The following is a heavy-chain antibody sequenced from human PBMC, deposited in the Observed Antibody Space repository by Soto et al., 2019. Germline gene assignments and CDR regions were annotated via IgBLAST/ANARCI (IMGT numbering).Heavy chain of an antibody. Sequence: PGGSLRLSCAASGFTFSSYAMHWVRQAPGKGLEWVAVISYDGSNKYYADSVKGRFTISRDNSKNTLYLQMNSLRAEDTAVYYCARDYGTGATVSPYCYYGMDVWGQGTTVTVSS. D-gene: IGHD1-7*01. CDR2: ISYDGSNK. V-gene: IGHV3-30-3*01. CDR1: GFTFSSYA. CDR3: ARDYGTGATVSPYCYYGMDV. J-gene: IGHJ6*02.